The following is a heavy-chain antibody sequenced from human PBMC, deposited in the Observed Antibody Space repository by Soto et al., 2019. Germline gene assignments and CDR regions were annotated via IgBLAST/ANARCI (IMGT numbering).Heavy chain of an antibody. CDR3: ARDDTLTGGFDS. CDR1: GVSVSNHY. J-gene: IGHJ4*02. D-gene: IGHD2-8*02. CDR2: MYYSGKT. V-gene: IGHV4-59*02. Sequence: XXTLSLPCTVSGVSVSNHYWRWIRQPPGKGLEWIGYMYYSGKTNYNPSLKSRVTMFTSKNQFSLRLNSVTAADTAVYYCARDDTLTGGFDSWGQGVLVTVSS.